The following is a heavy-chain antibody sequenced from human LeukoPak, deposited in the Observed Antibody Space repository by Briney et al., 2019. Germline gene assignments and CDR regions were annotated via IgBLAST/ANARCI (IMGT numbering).Heavy chain of an antibody. CDR2: INSGGNT. J-gene: IGHJ4*02. D-gene: IGHD3-10*01. CDR1: GFTVSSNY. CDR3: ARDHVGLDY. Sequence: GGSLRLSCVASGFTVSSNYMSWVRQAPGKGLEWVSVINSGGNTYYADSVKGRFTISRDNSKNTLYLQMNSLRAEDTAVYYCARDHVGLDYWGQGTLVTVSS. V-gene: IGHV3-53*01.